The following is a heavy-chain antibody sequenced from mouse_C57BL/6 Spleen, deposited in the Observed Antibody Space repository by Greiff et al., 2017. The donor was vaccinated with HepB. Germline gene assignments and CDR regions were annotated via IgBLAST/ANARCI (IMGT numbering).Heavy chain of an antibody. Sequence: EVKLVESGEGLVKPGGSLKLSCAASGFTFSSYAMSWVRQTPEKRLEWVAYISSGGDYIYYADTVKGRFTISRDNARNTLYLQMSSLKSEDTAMYYCTREEGTAQATFWFAYWGQGTLVTVSA. J-gene: IGHJ3*01. D-gene: IGHD3-2*02. V-gene: IGHV5-9-1*02. CDR1: GFTFSSYA. CDR2: ISSGGDYI. CDR3: TREEGTAQATFWFAY.